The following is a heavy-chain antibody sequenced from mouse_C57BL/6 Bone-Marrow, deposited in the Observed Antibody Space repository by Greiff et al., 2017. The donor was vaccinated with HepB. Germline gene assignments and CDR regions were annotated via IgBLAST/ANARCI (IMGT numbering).Heavy chain of an antibody. CDR1: GFTFSSYG. CDR2: ISSGGSYT. Sequence: EVQLVESGGDLVKPGGSLKLSCAASGFTFSSYGMSWVRQTPDKRLEWVATISSGGSYTYYPDSVKGRFTISRDNAKNTLYLQMSSLKSEDTAMYYCARVTTVVALDYWGQGTTLTVSS. V-gene: IGHV5-6*01. D-gene: IGHD1-1*01. CDR3: ARVTTVVALDY. J-gene: IGHJ2*01.